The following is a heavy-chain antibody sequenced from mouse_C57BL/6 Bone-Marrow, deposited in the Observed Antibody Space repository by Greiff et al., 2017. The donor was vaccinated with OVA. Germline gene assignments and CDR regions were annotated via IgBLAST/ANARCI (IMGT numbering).Heavy chain of an antibody. CDR3: ASAGYSRFAY. D-gene: IGHD2-3*01. CDR1: GFTFSDYY. CDR2: ISDGGSYS. Sequence: EVMLVESGGGLVKPGGSLKLSCAASGFTFSDYYMYWVRQTPEKRLEWVATISDGGSYSRYPDSVKGRFTISRDNAKKTLYLQMSRLKSEDTAMYYCASAGYSRFAYWGQGTLVTVSA. J-gene: IGHJ3*01. V-gene: IGHV5-4*02.